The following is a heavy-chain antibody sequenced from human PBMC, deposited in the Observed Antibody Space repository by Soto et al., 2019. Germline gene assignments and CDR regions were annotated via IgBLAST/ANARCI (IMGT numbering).Heavy chain of an antibody. CDR2: IKSKTDGGTA. Sequence: WGSLIISYAASEFSFSNAGRSWVRQLPVEGLEWVGHIKSKTDGGTAYYAAPVKGRFTISRDDSKNTLYLQMNSLKTEDTAMFYCTTLNYGVDVWGQGTTVTVSS. CDR1: EFSFSNAG. V-gene: IGHV3-15*01. J-gene: IGHJ6*02. CDR3: TTLNYGVDV.